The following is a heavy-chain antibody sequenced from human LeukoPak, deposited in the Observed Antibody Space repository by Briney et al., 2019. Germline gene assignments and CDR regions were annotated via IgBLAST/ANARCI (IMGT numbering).Heavy chain of an antibody. CDR1: GGSVNSVSYY. CDR3: AKSIAAAGSFDY. CDR2: ISYRGST. J-gene: IGHJ4*02. D-gene: IGHD6-13*01. Sequence: SETLSLTCTVSGGSVNSVSYYWSWIRQPPGKGLEWIGYISYRGSTNYNPSLKSRVTTSVDTSRNQFFLKLSSVTAADTAVYYCAKSIAAAGSFDYWGQGTLVTVSS. V-gene: IGHV4-61*01.